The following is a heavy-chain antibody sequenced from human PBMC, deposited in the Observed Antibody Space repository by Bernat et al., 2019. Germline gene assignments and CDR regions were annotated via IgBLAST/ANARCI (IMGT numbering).Heavy chain of an antibody. CDR2: INNDGSSI. V-gene: IGHV3-74*01. CDR3: AKDAAINGFDY. CDR1: GFTFSNYW. Sequence: EVQLVESGGGLVQPGGSLRLSCAVSGFTFSNYWMHWVRQAPGKGLLWVSRINNDGSSISYADSVKGRFTISRDNAKNTLYLQMSSLRAEDTAVYFCAKDAAINGFDYWGQGTLVTVSS. J-gene: IGHJ4*02. D-gene: IGHD5-18*01.